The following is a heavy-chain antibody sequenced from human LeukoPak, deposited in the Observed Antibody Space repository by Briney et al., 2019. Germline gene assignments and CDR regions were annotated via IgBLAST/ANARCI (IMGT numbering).Heavy chain of an antibody. CDR3: ARDFPGYSSSHGFDF. Sequence: SETLSLTCTVSDGSISSFYWSWIRQPPGKGLEWTGCIYYSGSTNYNPSLRSRVTMSVDTSKNQFSLKLSSVTAADTAVYYCARDFPGYSSSHGFDFWGQGTMVTVSS. CDR2: IYYSGST. CDR1: DGSISSFY. V-gene: IGHV4-59*01. D-gene: IGHD5-18*01. J-gene: IGHJ3*01.